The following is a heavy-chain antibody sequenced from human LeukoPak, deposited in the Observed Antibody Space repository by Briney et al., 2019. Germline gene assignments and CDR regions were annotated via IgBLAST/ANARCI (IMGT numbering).Heavy chain of an antibody. Sequence: GGSLRLSCAASGFTFSSYWMHWVRQAPGKGLVWVSRINTDATNIHYADSVKGRFTISRDNAKNSLYLQMNSLRAEDTAVYYCAELGITMIGGVWGKGTTVTISS. CDR3: AELGITMIGGV. CDR1: GFTFSSYW. J-gene: IGHJ6*04. D-gene: IGHD3-10*02. V-gene: IGHV3-74*01. CDR2: INTDATNI.